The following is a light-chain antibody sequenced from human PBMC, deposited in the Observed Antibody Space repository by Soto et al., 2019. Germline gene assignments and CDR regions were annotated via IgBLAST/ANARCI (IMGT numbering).Light chain of an antibody. CDR2: GAS. V-gene: IGKV3-15*01. CDR3: QQYDNWPPLT. CDR1: QKISNT. J-gene: IGKJ4*01. Sequence: EIVLTQSPATLFVSPGERATLSCRASQKISNTLAWYQQKPGQAPRLLIYGASTRPTGIPARFSGSGSGTEFTLTISSLQSEDFAVYYCQQYDNWPPLTFGGGTKVEIK.